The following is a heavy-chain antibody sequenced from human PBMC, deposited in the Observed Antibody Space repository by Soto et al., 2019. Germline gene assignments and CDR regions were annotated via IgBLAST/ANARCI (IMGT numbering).Heavy chain of an antibody. J-gene: IGHJ5*02. D-gene: IGHD2-21*02. CDR3: ARLVVVTARTFDP. Sequence: QLQLQESGPGLVKPSETLSLTCTVSGGSISSSSYYWGWISQPPGKGLEWIGSIYYSGSTYYNPSLKSRVTISVDTSKNQFSLKLSSVTAADAAVYYCARLVVVTARTFDPWGQGTLVTVSS. CDR1: GGSISSSSYY. V-gene: IGHV4-39*01. CDR2: IYYSGST.